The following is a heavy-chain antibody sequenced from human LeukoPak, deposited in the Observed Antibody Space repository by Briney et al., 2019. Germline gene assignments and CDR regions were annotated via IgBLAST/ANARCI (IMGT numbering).Heavy chain of an antibody. D-gene: IGHD3-9*01. CDR1: GYSFTSYW. V-gene: IGHV5-51*01. Sequence: GESLKISCKGSGYSFTSYWIGWVRQMPGKGLEWMGIIYPGDSDTRYSPSFQGQVTISADKSISTAYLQWSSLKASDTAMYYCARQGGGLRYLDWPSYYYMEVWGKGTTVTVSS. CDR2: IYPGDSDT. J-gene: IGHJ6*03. CDR3: ARQGGGLRYLDWPSYYYMEV.